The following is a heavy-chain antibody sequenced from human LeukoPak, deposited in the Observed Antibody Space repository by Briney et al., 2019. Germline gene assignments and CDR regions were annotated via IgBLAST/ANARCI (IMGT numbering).Heavy chain of an antibody. J-gene: IGHJ6*02. V-gene: IGHV3-30-3*01. D-gene: IGHD3-22*01. CDR1: GFTFSGYA. CDR2: ISYDGSNE. Sequence: GGSLRLSCAASGFTFSGYAMHWVRQAPGKGLEWVAVISYDGSNEYYADSVKGRFTISRDNAKNSLYLQMNSLRAEDTAVYYCARVVYYYDSSGYSWDVWGQGTTVTVSS. CDR3: ARVVYYYDSSGYSWDV.